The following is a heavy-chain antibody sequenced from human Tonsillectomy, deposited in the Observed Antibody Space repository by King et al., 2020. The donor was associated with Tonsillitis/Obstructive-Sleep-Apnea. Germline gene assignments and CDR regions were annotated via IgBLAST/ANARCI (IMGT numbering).Heavy chain of an antibody. D-gene: IGHD1-1*01. CDR2: IYYSGST. CDR3: ARRQWNDFLLDV. V-gene: IGHV4-39*01. CDR1: GGSISSSSYY. Sequence: QLQESGPGLVKPSETLSLTCTVSGGSISSSSYYWGWIRQPPGKGLEWIGSIYYSGSTYHNPYLKSRVTISVDTSKNQFSLQLSSVTAADTAVYYCARRQWNDFLLDVWGEATTVTVSS. J-gene: IGHJ6*04.